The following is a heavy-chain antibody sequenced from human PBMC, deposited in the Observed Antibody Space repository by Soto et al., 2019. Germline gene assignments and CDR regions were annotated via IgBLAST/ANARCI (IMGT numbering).Heavy chain of an antibody. CDR3: AADHPRGAAASYV. J-gene: IGHJ6*02. Sequence: ASVKVSCKASGFTFTSSAVQWVRQARGQRLEWVGWIVVGSGNTNYAQKFQERVTITRDMSTSTAYMELSSLRSEDTAVYYCAADHPRGAAASYVWGQGTTVTVSS. D-gene: IGHD6-13*01. CDR1: GFTFTSSA. V-gene: IGHV1-58*01. CDR2: IVVGSGNT.